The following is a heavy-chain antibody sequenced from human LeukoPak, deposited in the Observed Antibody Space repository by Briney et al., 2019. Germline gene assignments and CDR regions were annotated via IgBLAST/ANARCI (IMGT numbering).Heavy chain of an antibody. V-gene: IGHV3-23*01. CDR3: AKDSGRTSSWSFDH. CDR2: ISSSGGDT. D-gene: IGHD1-26*01. CDR1: GFTLRTYG. Sequence: GGSLRLSCEGSGFTLRTYGMAWVRQAPGKGPEWVSCISSSGGDTHYSESARGRFTISRDNSKNKLYLHMKSLRVEDTAVYYCAKDSGRTSSWSFDHWGQGTLVTVSS. J-gene: IGHJ4*02.